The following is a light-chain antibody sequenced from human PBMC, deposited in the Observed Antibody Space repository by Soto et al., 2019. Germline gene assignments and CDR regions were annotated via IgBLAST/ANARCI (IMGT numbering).Light chain of an antibody. CDR3: QQSYRTPYT. CDR2: GAS. CDR1: ETIVDY. J-gene: IGKJ2*01. Sequence: DIQMTQSPSSLSASVGDRVTLTCRASETIVDYLNWYQQKPGKAPKLLIYGASTLQRGVPSRFSGSGSGTDFTLAISSLLPEDFAIYYCQQSYRTPYTFGQGTKLEIK. V-gene: IGKV1-39*01.